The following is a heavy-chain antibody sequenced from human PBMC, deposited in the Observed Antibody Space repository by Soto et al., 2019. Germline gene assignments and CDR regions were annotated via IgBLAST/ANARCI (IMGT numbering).Heavy chain of an antibody. CDR2: IYYSGST. Sequence: GKGLEWIGYIYYSGSTNYNPSLKSRVTISVDTSKNQFSLKLSSVTAVDTAVYYCARSGRASGTGGTLEHPRINSFHPWCPGTLVTV. J-gene: IGHJ5*02. V-gene: IGHV4-59*01. CDR3: ARSGRASGTGGTLEHPRINSFHP. D-gene: IGHD3-10*01.